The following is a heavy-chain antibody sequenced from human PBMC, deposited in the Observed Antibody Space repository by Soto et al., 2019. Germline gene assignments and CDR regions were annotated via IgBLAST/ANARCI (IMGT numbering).Heavy chain of an antibody. CDR1: GYTVTSYG. V-gene: IGHV1-18*04. D-gene: IGHD3-3*01. Sequence: QGPCGASGYTVTSYGIMLVRKPPGQGMECMEWISAYNGNTNYAQKLQGRVIMTTDTATSTACRELRSLRPDDTAVHYGARGFGRFLEWLCLPDYYYYGMDVWGQGTTVTVS. CDR2: ISAYNGNT. J-gene: IGHJ6*02. CDR3: ARGFGRFLEWLCLPDYYYYGMDV.